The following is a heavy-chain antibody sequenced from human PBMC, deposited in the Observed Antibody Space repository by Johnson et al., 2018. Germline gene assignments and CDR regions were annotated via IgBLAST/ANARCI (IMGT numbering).Heavy chain of an antibody. CDR1: EDTFNNHW. CDR2: INPSGSIT. V-gene: IGHV1-46*02. CDR3: ARDMSQDDKSWWHDP. J-gene: IGHJ5*02. D-gene: IGHD2-15*01. Sequence: VQLVEAGAEVTKHRVSVKVSCKASEDTFNNHWVHWVRKAPGQGLEWMGIINPSGSITHHAQAFQGRITLTRDTSTTTVSLELSSLRSEDSAVAYWARDMSQDDKSWWHDPWGQVTLVTVSS.